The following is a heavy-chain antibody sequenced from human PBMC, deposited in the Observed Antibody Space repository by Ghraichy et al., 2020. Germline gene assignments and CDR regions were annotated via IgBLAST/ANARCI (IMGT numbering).Heavy chain of an antibody. D-gene: IGHD6-19*01. CDR1: GGSISSSSYY. CDR3: ARSVVFSNGWYRNYYYYGMDV. J-gene: IGHJ6*02. V-gene: IGHV4-39*01. Sequence: SETLSLTCTVSGGSISSSSYYWGWIRQPPGKGLEWIGSIYYSGSTYYNPSLKSRVTISVDTSKNQFSLKLSSVTAADTAVYYCARSVVFSNGWYRNYYYYGMDVWGQGTTVTVSS. CDR2: IYYSGST.